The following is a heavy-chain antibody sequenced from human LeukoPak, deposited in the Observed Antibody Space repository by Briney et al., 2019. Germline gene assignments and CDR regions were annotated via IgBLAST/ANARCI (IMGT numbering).Heavy chain of an antibody. V-gene: IGHV1-46*01. CDR1: GYTFTNYY. CDR3: ARGYYGSGSSGP. CDR2: INPSGGGT. J-gene: IGHJ5*02. Sequence: ASVKVSCKASGYTFTNYYMHWVRQAPGQGLEWMGIINPSGGGTSYAQKFQGRLTMTRDTSTTTVYMELSSLRSEDTAVYYCARGYYGSGSSGPWGQGTLVTVSS. D-gene: IGHD3-10*01.